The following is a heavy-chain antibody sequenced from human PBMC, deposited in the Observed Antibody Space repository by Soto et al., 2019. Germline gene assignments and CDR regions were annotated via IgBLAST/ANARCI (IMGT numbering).Heavy chain of an antibody. CDR3: ARGQRFSDWFDP. Sequence: SETLSLTCSVSGGTISGYYWTWIRQPAGKGLEWIGRIYSSGNTKYNPSLQSRVTMSLDTSNNQFSLRLTSVTAADTAVYYCARGQRFSDWFDPWGQGTLVAVSS. CDR2: IYSSGNT. J-gene: IGHJ5*02. CDR1: GGTISGYY. D-gene: IGHD3-3*01. V-gene: IGHV4-4*07.